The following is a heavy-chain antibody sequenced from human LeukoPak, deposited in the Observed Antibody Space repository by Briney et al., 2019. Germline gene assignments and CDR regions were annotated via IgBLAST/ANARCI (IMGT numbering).Heavy chain of an antibody. CDR3: TRDSGTTGEVKFDP. Sequence: PSETLSLTCTVSGGSISKQYWTWVRQSAGKGLEWIGRIYGDGTTYNPSLRSRVTMSLDTSKNQFSLRLTSVTAADTAMYYCTRDSGTTGEVKFDPWGQGTLVTVSS. CDR1: GGSISKQY. CDR2: IYGDGT. J-gene: IGHJ5*02. V-gene: IGHV4-4*07. D-gene: IGHD3-10*01.